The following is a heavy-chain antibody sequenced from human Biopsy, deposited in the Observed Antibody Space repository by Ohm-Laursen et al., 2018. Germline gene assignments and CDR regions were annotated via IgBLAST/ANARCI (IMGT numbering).Heavy chain of an antibody. J-gene: IGHJ4*02. V-gene: IGHV3-7*01. CDR2: INQDGSEK. CDR1: GFTFSTYW. D-gene: IGHD2-15*01. CDR3: ASAHQYCSATTCNGGSDF. Sequence: GSLRLSCAASGFTFSTYWMTWVRQAPGKGLEWVANINQDGSEKYYVDSVKGRFTISRDNAKDSLYLQMSSLRVEDTALYYCASAHQYCSATTCNGGSDFWGQGTLVTVSS.